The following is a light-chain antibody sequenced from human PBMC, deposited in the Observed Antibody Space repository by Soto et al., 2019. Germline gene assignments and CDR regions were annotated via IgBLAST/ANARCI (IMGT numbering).Light chain of an antibody. CDR1: QSVSSY. CDR2: GAS. Sequence: TQSPSSLSASIGDSVTIXXRASQSVSSYLAWYQQKPGQAPRLXIYGASSRATGIPDRFSGSGAGRDFTLTISSLEPEDFSVYYCQQRYNWPITFGQGTRLEIK. V-gene: IGKV3-11*02. J-gene: IGKJ5*01. CDR3: QQRYNWPIT.